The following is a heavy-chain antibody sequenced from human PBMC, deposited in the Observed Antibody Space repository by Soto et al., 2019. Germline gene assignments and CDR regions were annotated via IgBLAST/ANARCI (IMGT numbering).Heavy chain of an antibody. CDR1: GGSFSGYY. D-gene: IGHD3-10*01. CDR3: ARRSYYYGSGSYYQGP. J-gene: IGHJ5*02. CDR2: INHSGST. V-gene: IGHV4-34*01. Sequence: SETLSLTCAVYGGSFSGYYWSWIRQPPGKGLEWIGEINHSGSTNYNPSLKSRVTISLDTSKNQFSLKLSSVTAADTAVYYCARRSYYYGSGSYYQGPWGQGTLVTVSS.